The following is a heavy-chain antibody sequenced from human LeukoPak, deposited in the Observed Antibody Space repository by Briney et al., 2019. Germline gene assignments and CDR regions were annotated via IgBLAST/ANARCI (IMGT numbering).Heavy chain of an antibody. D-gene: IGHD2-15*01. CDR1: GYTFTSYG. CDR3: ARVSCYVGCYDFDY. CDR2: INTDNDDT. V-gene: IGHV1-18*01. J-gene: IGHJ4*02. Sequence: ASVKVSCKATGYTFTSYGISWVRQAPGQGLERMGWINTDNDDTNYAQKLQGRVTMTTDTSTSTVYMELSSLRSEDTAVYYCARVSCYVGCYDFDYWGQGTLVTVSS.